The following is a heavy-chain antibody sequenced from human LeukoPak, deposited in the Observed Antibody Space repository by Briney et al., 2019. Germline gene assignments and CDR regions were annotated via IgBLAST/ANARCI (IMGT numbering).Heavy chain of an antibody. V-gene: IGHV3-30*18. J-gene: IGHJ4*02. D-gene: IGHD5-12*01. CDR1: GFTFNSYA. CDR3: AKVGGYDMYYFDY. CDR2: ISYDGSNK. Sequence: PGGSLRLSCAASGFTFNSYAMSWVRQAPGKGLEWVAVISYDGSNKYYADSVKGRFTISRDNSKNTLYLQMNSLRAEDTAVYYCAKVGGYDMYYFDYWGQGTLVTVSS.